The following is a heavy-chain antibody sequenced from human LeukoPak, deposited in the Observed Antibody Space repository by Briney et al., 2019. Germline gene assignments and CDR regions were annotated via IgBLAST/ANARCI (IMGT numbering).Heavy chain of an antibody. J-gene: IGHJ4*02. Sequence: SETQSLTCIVSGGSISSGSYYWSWIRQPAGKGLEWIGRIYTSGSTNYNPSLKSRVTISVDTSKNQFSLRLSSVTAADTAVYYCARSGDGPFDYWGQGTLVTVSS. CDR1: GGSISSGSYY. CDR3: ARSGDGPFDY. CDR2: IYTSGST. V-gene: IGHV4-61*02. D-gene: IGHD5-24*01.